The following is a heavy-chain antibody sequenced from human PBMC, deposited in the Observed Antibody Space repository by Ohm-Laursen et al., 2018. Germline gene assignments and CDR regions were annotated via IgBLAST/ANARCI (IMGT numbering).Heavy chain of an antibody. CDR2: INPSGGST. Sequence: ASSVKVSCKASGGTFSSYAISWVRQAPGQGLEWMGIINPSGGSTSYAQKFQGRVTMTRDTSTSTVYMELSSLRSEDTAVYYCARAVAGSAFDYWGQGTLVTVSS. D-gene: IGHD6-19*01. CDR3: ARAVAGSAFDY. V-gene: IGHV1-46*01. J-gene: IGHJ4*02. CDR1: GGTFSSYA.